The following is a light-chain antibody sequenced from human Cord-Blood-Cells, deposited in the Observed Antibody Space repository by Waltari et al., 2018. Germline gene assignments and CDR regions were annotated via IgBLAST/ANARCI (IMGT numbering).Light chain of an antibody. CDR1: QSISSY. J-gene: IGKJ2*01. V-gene: IGKV1-39*01. CDR3: QQSYSTPRT. CDR2: AAS. Sequence: DIQMTQSPSSLSASVGDRVTITCRASQSISSYVNWYQQKPGKAPKLLFYAASSLQSGVPSRFSGSGSGTDFTLTISSLQPEDFATYYCQQSYSTPRTFGQGTKLEIK.